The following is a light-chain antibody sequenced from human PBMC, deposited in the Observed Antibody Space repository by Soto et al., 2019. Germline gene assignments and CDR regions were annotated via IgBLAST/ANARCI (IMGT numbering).Light chain of an antibody. CDR2: GGS. Sequence: IPLTQSPSSLSASVGDRVTITCRASQAINSYFAWYQQEPGKAPKLLIYGGSTLQSGVPSRFSGSGSGTDFTLTISSLQSEDFATYYCQHLNAFPLTFGGGTKVEI. CDR1: QAINSY. CDR3: QHLNAFPLT. J-gene: IGKJ4*01. V-gene: IGKV1-9*01.